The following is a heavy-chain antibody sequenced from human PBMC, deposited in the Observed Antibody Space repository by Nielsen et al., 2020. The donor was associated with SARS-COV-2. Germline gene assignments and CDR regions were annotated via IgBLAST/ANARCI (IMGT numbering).Heavy chain of an antibody. CDR2: ISWNSGSI. Sequence: GGSLRLSCAASGFTFDDYAMHWVRQAPGKGLEWVSGISWNSGSIGYADSVKGRFTISRDNAKNSLYLQMNSLRAEDTALYYCAKDPTAYYYDTDRFDYWGQGTLVTVSS. CDR1: GFTFDDYA. V-gene: IGHV3-9*01. CDR3: AKDPTAYYYDTDRFDY. J-gene: IGHJ4*02. D-gene: IGHD3-22*01.